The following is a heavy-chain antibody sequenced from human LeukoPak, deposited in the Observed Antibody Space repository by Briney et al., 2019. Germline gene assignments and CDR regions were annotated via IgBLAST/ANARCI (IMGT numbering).Heavy chain of an antibody. Sequence: SETLSLTCTVSGGSISSGGYYWSWIRQHPGKGLEWIVYIYYSGSTYYNPSLKSRVTISVDTSKNQFSLKLSSVTAADTAVYYCARQPGRGYCSSTSCDDYWSQGTLVTVSS. CDR3: ARQPGRGYCSSTSCDDY. CDR2: IYYSGST. J-gene: IGHJ4*02. CDR1: GGSISSGGYY. D-gene: IGHD2-2*01. V-gene: IGHV4-31*03.